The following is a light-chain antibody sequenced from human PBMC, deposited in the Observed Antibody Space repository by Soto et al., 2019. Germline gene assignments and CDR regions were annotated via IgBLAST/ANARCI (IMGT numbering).Light chain of an antibody. J-gene: IGLJ1*01. Sequence: QSVLTQPASVSGSPGQSITISCTGTNSDVGGYNYVSWYQQHPGKAPKLMIYEVSNRPSGVSNRFSGSKSGNTASLTISGLRAEDEADYYRSSYTSSSTLVFGTGTKVTVL. CDR2: EVS. CDR3: SSYTSSSTLV. CDR1: NSDVGGYNY. V-gene: IGLV2-14*01.